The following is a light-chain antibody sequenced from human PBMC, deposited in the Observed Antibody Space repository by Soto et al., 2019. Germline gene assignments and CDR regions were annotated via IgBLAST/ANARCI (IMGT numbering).Light chain of an antibody. CDR3: QQYNNWPPK. V-gene: IGKV3-15*01. Sequence: ELVMTQSPATLSVSPGERATLSCRASQSVSSNLAWYQQKPGQAPRLLIYGASTRATGIPARFSGSGSGTEFTLTSSSLQSEDCAVYYCQQYNNWPPKFGQGTKVEIK. CDR1: QSVSSN. CDR2: GAS. J-gene: IGKJ1*01.